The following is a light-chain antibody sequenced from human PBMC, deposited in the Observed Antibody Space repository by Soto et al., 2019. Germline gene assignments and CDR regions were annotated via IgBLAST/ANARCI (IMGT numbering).Light chain of an antibody. CDR2: YDD. J-gene: IGLJ1*01. CDR1: SSNIGNNG. Sequence: QLVLTQPPSVSEAPRQRVTISCSGSSSNIGNNGVNWYQQLPGKAPKLLIYYDDLKPSGVSDRFSGSKSGTSASLVISGLQSEDEADYYCAAWDDSLNAYVFGIGTKLTVL. CDR3: AAWDDSLNAYV. V-gene: IGLV1-36*01.